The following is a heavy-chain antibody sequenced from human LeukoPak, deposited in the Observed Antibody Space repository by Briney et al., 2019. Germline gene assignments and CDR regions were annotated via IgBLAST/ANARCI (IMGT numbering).Heavy chain of an antibody. CDR2: IYYSGST. CDR3: ARGDAGYFDL. Sequence: SETLSLTCTVSGGSISSSSYYWGWIRQPPGKGLEWIGSIYYSGSTYYNPSLKSRVTISVDTSKNQFSLKLSSVTAAVTAVYYCARGDAGYFDLWGRGTLVTVSS. CDR1: GGSISSSSYY. J-gene: IGHJ2*01. V-gene: IGHV4-39*01.